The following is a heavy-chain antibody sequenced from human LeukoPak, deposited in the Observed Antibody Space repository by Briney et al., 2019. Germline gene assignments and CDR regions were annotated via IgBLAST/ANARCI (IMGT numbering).Heavy chain of an antibody. CDR2: IIPIFDTA. J-gene: IGHJ4*02. Sequence: ASVKVSCKASGGTFSSYAISWVRQAPGQGLEWMGGIIPIFDTANYAQKFQDRVTITADKSTSTAYMELSSLRSEDTAVYYCARTNGGYEYNWGQGTRVIVSS. CDR1: GGTFSSYA. D-gene: IGHD5-12*01. CDR3: ARTNGGYEYN. V-gene: IGHV1-69*06.